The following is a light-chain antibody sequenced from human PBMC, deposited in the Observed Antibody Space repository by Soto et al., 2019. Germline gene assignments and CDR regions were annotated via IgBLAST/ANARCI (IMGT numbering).Light chain of an antibody. J-gene: IGKJ2*01. V-gene: IGKV3-15*01. CDR3: QQYNNWPPYT. CDR2: GAS. Sequence: EFVLTQSPGTLSLSPGERATLSCRASQSVIRYLAWYQQRPVHSPKLLIYGASAKATGIPARFSGSGSGTEFTLTISSLQSEDYAVYYCQQYNNWPPYTFGQGTKVDIK. CDR1: QSVIRY.